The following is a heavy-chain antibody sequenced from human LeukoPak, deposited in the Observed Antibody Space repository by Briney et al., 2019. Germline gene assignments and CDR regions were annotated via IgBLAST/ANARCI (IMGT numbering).Heavy chain of an antibody. V-gene: IGHV4-59*01. J-gene: IGHJ4*02. CDR3: ARLHEWLRGFDY. D-gene: IGHD5-12*01. Sequence: SSETLSLTCTVSGVSISSYYWSWVRQPPGKGMEWLGYIYYSGSTNYNPSLKSRVTISVDPSKNQFSLKLSSVTAADTAVYYCARLHEWLRGFDYWGQGTLVTVSS. CDR1: GVSISSYY. CDR2: IYYSGST.